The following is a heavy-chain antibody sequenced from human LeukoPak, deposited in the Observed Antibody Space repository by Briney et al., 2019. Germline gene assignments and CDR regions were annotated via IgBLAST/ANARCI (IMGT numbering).Heavy chain of an antibody. Sequence: SGGSLRLSCAASGISFRNYAMSWVRRAPARGPEWVSSLRGNDETFYADSVKGRFTLSRDDSRNTVYLQLNNLRVEDTAIYYCARASWVSDPDAVRWGQGTQVTVSS. CDR1: GISFRNYA. V-gene: IGHV3-23*01. CDR3: ARASWVSDPDAVR. D-gene: IGHD3-10*01. J-gene: IGHJ4*02. CDR2: LRGNDET.